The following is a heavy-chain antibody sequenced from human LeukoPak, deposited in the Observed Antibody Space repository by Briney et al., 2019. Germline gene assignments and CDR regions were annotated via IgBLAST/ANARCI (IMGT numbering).Heavy chain of an antibody. D-gene: IGHD4-17*01. Sequence: SETLSLTCTVSGGSISSYYWSWIRQPPGKGLEWIGYIYYSGSTNYNPSLKSRVTISVDTSKNQFSLKLSSVTAADTAVYYCAREQGDYGDDYWGQGTLVTVSS. CDR1: GGSISSYY. CDR3: AREQGDYGDDY. J-gene: IGHJ4*02. CDR2: IYYSGST. V-gene: IGHV4-59*01.